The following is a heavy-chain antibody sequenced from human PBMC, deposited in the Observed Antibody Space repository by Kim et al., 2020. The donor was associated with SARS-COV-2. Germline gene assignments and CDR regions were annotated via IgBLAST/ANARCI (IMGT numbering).Heavy chain of an antibody. CDR3: ARGYFMGVAADY. D-gene: IGHD2-15*01. Sequence: GGSLRLSCAASGFTFSSYWMHWVRQAPGKGLVWVSRINSDGSSTSYADSVKGRFTISRDNAKNTLYLQMNSLRAEDTAVYYCARGYFMGVAADYWVQGTLVTVSS. J-gene: IGHJ4*02. V-gene: IGHV3-74*01. CDR1: GFTFSSYW. CDR2: INSDGSST.